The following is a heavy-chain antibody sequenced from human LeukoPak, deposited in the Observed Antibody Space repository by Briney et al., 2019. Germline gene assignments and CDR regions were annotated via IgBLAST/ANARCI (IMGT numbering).Heavy chain of an antibody. CDR1: GFTFSSYA. V-gene: IGHV3-23*01. D-gene: IGHD4-17*01. CDR2: SSGSGAYT. J-gene: IGHJ4*02. Sequence: GGSLRLSCAASGFTFSSYAMSWVRQAPGKGLEWVSASSGSGAYTYYADSVKGRFTISRDNSKNTLYLQMNSLRAEDTAVYYCARDPDDYGDYSYIDYWGQGTLVTVSS. CDR3: ARDPDDYGDYSYIDY.